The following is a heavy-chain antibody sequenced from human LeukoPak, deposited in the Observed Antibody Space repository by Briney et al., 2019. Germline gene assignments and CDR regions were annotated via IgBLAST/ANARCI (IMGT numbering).Heavy chain of an antibody. CDR1: GFTFSSYW. D-gene: IGHD6-19*01. V-gene: IGHV3-74*01. J-gene: IGHJ4*02. CDR2: INSDGSST. CDR3: ARDPRGWEIDY. Sequence: GGSLRLSCAASGFTFSSYWMHWVRQAPGKGLVWVSRINSDGSSTSYADSVKGRITISRDNAKNTLYLQMNSLRAEDTAVYYCARDPRGWEIDYWGQGTLVTVSS.